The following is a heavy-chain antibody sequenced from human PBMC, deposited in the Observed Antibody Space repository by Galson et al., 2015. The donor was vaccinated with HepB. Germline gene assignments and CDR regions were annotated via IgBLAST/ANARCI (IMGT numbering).Heavy chain of an antibody. V-gene: IGHV4-34*01. CDR3: ARGVLETTMIVVVITAGIHYFDY. D-gene: IGHD3-22*01. CDR1: GGSFSGYY. CDR2: INDSGST. Sequence: LSLTCAVYGGSFSGYYWSWIRQPPGKGLEWIGEINDSGSTNYNPSLKSRVTISVDTSKNQFSLKLSSVTAADTAVYYCARGVLETTMIVVVITAGIHYFDYWGQGTLVTVSS. J-gene: IGHJ4*02.